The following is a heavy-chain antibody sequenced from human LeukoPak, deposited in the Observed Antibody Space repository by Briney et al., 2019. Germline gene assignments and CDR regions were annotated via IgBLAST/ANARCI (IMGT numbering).Heavy chain of an antibody. CDR3: VKGASSYGANWFDP. Sequence: QPGGSLRLSCAASGFTFSNYAMHWVRQAPGKGLEYVSAISSNGDSTYYADSVKGRFIISRDNSKNSLSLHMSSLRAEDTAVYYCVKGASSYGANWFDPWGQGTLVTVSS. J-gene: IGHJ5*02. D-gene: IGHD4/OR15-4a*01. CDR1: GFTFSNYA. CDR2: ISSNGDST. V-gene: IGHV3-64D*09.